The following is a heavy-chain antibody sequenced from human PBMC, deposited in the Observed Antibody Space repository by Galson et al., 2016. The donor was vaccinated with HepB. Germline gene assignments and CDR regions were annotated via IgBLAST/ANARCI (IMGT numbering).Heavy chain of an antibody. CDR1: GGSISSYY. V-gene: IGHV4-59*01. D-gene: IGHD6-25*01. Sequence: SETLSLTCTVSGGSISSYYWSWIRQPPGKGLEWIAYIYYSGTTNYNPSLKSRVTISVDTFKNQFSLKMNSVTAADTAVYYCARGRGGSGSLFEHWGQGTLVPVSS. CDR2: IYYSGTT. CDR3: ARGRGGSGSLFEH. J-gene: IGHJ4*02.